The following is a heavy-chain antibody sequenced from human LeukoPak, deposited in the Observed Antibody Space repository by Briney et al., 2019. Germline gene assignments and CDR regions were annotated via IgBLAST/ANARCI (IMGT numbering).Heavy chain of an antibody. V-gene: IGHV3-23*05. Sequence: GGSLRLSCVASGFTFSDYAMNWVRQAPGKGLEWVSTFKTNYNQVYYAESVRGRFTISTDNSKNTAYLQMNSPRVEDTALYYCARSVPDYTRFDFWGQGALVTVSS. J-gene: IGHJ4*02. CDR1: GFTFSDYA. CDR2: FKTNYNQV. D-gene: IGHD4-11*01. CDR3: ARSVPDYTRFDF.